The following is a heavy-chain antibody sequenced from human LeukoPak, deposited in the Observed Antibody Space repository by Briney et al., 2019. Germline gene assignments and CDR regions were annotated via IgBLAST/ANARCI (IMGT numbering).Heavy chain of an antibody. Sequence: ASVKVSCKASGYTFTSYGISWVRQAPGQGLERMGWISVYNGNTNYAQKLQGRVTMTTDTSTSTAYMELRSLRSDDTAVYYCARDLEGGYSYGFSPPAYWGQGTLVTVSS. CDR3: ARDLEGGYSYGFSPPAY. J-gene: IGHJ4*02. CDR1: GYTFTSYG. CDR2: ISVYNGNT. V-gene: IGHV1-18*04. D-gene: IGHD5-18*01.